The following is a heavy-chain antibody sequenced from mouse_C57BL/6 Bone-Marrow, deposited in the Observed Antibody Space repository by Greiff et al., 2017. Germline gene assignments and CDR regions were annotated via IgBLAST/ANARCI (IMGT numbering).Heavy chain of an antibody. CDR3: AITTVVAFDY. CDR2: INPSSGYT. CDR1: GYTFTSYT. D-gene: IGHD1-1*01. J-gene: IGHJ2*01. Sequence: VHLVESGAELARPGASVKMSCKASGYTFTSYTMHWVKQRPGQGLEWIGYINPSSGYTKYNQKFKDKATLTADKSSSTAYMQLSSLTSEDSAVYYCAITTVVAFDYWGQGTTLTVSS. V-gene: IGHV1-4*01.